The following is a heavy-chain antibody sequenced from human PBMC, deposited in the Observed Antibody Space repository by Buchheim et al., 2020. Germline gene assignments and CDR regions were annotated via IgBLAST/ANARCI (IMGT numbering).Heavy chain of an antibody. J-gene: IGHJ4*02. V-gene: IGHV3-7*01. D-gene: IGHD5-18*01. CDR2: IKQDGSEK. CDR1: GFTFSSYW. CDR3: TNVDTAMEKYYFDY. Sequence: EVQLVESGGGLVQPGGSLRLSCAASGFTFSSYWMSWVRQAPGKGLEWVANIKQDGSEKYYVDSVKGRFTISRDNAKNSLYLQMNSLRAEDTAVYYCTNVDTAMEKYYFDYWGQGTL.